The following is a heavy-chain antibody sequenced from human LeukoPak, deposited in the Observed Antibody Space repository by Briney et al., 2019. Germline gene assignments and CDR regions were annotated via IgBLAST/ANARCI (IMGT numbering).Heavy chain of an antibody. V-gene: IGHV3-53*01. J-gene: IGHJ6*03. CDR2: IYSGGST. Sequence: GGSLRLSCAASGFTFSSYSMNWVRQAPGKGLEWVSVIYSGGSTYYADSVKGRFTISRDNSKNTLYLQMNSLRAEDTAVYYCARGDYYYMDVWGKGTTVTVPS. CDR3: ARGDYYYMDV. CDR1: GFTFSSYS.